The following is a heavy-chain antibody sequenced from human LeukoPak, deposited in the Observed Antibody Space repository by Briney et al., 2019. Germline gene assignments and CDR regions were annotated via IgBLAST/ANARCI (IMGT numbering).Heavy chain of an antibody. CDR3: ARVSVDGYNSYYFDY. D-gene: IGHD1-1*01. CDR2: ISAYNGNT. CDR1: GYTFTSYG. Sequence: ASVKVSCKASGYTFTSYGISWVRQAPGQGLEWMGWISAYNGNTNYAQKLQGRVTMTTDTSTSTAYMELRSLRSDDTAVYYCARVSVDGYNSYYFDYWGQGTLVTVSS. J-gene: IGHJ4*02. V-gene: IGHV1-18*01.